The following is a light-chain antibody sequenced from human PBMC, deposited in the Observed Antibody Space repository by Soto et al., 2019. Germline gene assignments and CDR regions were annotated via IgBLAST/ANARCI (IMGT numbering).Light chain of an antibody. V-gene: IGLV2-23*01. Sequence: QSARTQPASVSGSPGQSITISCTGTSSDVGSYNLVSWYQQHPGKAPKLMIYEGSKRPPGVSNRFSGSKSGNTASLTISGLQAEDEADYYCCSYAGSSTVVFGGGTKLTVL. CDR3: CSYAGSSTVV. J-gene: IGLJ2*01. CDR1: SSDVGSYNL. CDR2: EGS.